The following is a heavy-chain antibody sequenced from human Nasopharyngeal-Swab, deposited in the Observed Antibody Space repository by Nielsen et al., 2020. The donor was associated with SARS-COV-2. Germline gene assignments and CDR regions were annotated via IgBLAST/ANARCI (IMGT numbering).Heavy chain of an antibody. D-gene: IGHD5-18*01. CDR3: ARDSRGYSYGYIYFDY. CDR1: GFTFSSYW. V-gene: IGHV3-7*03. CDR2: IKQDGSEK. Sequence: GESLKISFAASGFTFSSYWMSWVRQAPGKGLEWVANIKQDGSEKYYVDSVKGRFTISRDNAKNSLYLQMNSLRAEDTAVYYCARDSRGYSYGYIYFDYWGQGTLVTVSS. J-gene: IGHJ4*02.